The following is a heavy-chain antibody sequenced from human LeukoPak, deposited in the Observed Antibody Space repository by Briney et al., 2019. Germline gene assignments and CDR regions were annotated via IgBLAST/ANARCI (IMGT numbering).Heavy chain of an antibody. J-gene: IGHJ4*02. CDR3: VSFYETY. D-gene: IGHD2/OR15-2a*01. Sequence: GGSLRLSCAASGNYWMHWVRQAQGKGLVWVSHINSDGSWTSYADSVRGRFTISKDNAKNTVYLQMNSLRAEDTAVYYCVSFYETYWGRGTLVTVSS. CDR2: INSDGSWT. CDR1: GNYW. V-gene: IGHV3-74*01.